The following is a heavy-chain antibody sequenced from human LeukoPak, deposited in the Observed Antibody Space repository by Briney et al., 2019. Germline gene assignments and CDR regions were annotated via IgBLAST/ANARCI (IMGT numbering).Heavy chain of an antibody. CDR3: ARAGRGYYFDY. J-gene: IGHJ4*02. Sequence: SETLSLTCTVSGGSISSGGYYWSWSRQHPGKGLEWIGYIYYSGSTYYNPSLKSRVTISVDTSKNQFSLKLSSVTAADTAVYYCARAGRGYYFDYWGQGTLVTVSS. CDR1: GGSISSGGYY. CDR2: IYYSGST. V-gene: IGHV4-31*03. D-gene: IGHD1-26*01.